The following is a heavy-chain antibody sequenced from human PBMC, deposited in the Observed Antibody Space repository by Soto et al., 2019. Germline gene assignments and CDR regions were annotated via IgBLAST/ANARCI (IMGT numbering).Heavy chain of an antibody. CDR1: GFTFSSFG. V-gene: IGHV3-21*01. Sequence: EVQLVESGGGLVKPGGSLSLSCAASGFTFSSFGMNWVRQAPGKGLEWVSSISSSSSYIYYADSVKGRFTISRDNAKNSMYLQMNSLRAEDTAVYYCGRDQQSRKKNWNADYWGRGTLVTVSS. D-gene: IGHD1-1*01. CDR2: ISSSSSYI. J-gene: IGHJ4*02. CDR3: GRDQQSRKKNWNADY.